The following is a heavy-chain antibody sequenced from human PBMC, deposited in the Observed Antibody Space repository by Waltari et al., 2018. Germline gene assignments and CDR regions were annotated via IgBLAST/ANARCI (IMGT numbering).Heavy chain of an antibody. J-gene: IGHJ3*02. CDR1: GFTVSNKY. CDR3: AGGGLAPRAFDI. V-gene: IGHV3-53*02. Sequence: EVQVAETGGGLIQPGGSLRLSCPASGFTVSNKYMSWVRQAPGKGLECVSVIYVPGDTYYADSVRGRFTISRDNSKNTLYLQLSSLRAEDTAVYYCAGGGLAPRAFDIWGQGTMVTVSS. CDR2: IYVPGDT.